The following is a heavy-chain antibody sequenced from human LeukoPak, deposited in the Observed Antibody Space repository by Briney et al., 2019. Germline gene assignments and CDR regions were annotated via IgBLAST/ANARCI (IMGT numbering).Heavy chain of an antibody. CDR1: GGTFSSYA. D-gene: IGHD3-3*01. V-gene: IGHV1-69*04. CDR2: IIPILGIA. Sequence: ASVKVSCKASGGTFSSYAISWVRQAPGQGLEWMGRIIPILGIANYAQKFQGRVTITADKSTSTAYMELRSLRSDDTAVYYCARSQGADFGVVPDYWGQGTLVTVSS. CDR3: ARSQGADFGVVPDY. J-gene: IGHJ4*02.